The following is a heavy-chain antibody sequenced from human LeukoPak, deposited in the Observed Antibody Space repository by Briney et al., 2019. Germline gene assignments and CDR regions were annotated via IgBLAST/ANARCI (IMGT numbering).Heavy chain of an antibody. Sequence: ASVKVSCKASGYTFTSYGISWVRQAPGQGLEWMGWISAYNGNSNYAQKLQGRVTMTTDTSTSTAYMELRSLRSDDTAVYYCARDSERASSGWYMAWIQEDWGQGTLVTVSS. CDR2: ISAYNGNS. J-gene: IGHJ4*02. V-gene: IGHV1-18*01. CDR3: ARDSERASSGWYMAWIQED. CDR1: GYTFTSYG. D-gene: IGHD6-19*01.